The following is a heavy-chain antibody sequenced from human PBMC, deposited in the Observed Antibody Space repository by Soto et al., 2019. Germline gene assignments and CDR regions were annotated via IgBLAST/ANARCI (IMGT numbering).Heavy chain of an antibody. CDR3: ARARWYDAFDV. Sequence: ETLSLTCAVSGFFISSGNYWGWIRKPPGKGLEWIGSIFHGGNTFYNPSLKSRVTISVDMSKNQFSLKLNSVTAADTAVYYCARARWYDAFDVWGQGTVVTVSS. D-gene: IGHD2-15*01. J-gene: IGHJ3*01. CDR1: GFFISSGNY. CDR2: IFHGGNT. V-gene: IGHV4-38-2*01.